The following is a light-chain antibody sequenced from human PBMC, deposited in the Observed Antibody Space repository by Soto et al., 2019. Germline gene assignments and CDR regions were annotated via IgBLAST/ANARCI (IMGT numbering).Light chain of an antibody. J-gene: IGLJ1*01. Sequence: QSLLTHPASLSGSPGQSITISCTGTSSDVGGYNYVSWYQQHPGKAPKLMIYEVSNRPSGVSNRFSGSKSGNTASLTISGLQAEDEADYYCSSYTSSRGVFGTGTKVTVL. V-gene: IGLV2-14*01. CDR1: SSDVGGYNY. CDR2: EVS. CDR3: SSYTSSRGV.